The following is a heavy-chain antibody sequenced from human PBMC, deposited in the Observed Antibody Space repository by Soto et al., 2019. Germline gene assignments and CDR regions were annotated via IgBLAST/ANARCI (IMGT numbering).Heavy chain of an antibody. CDR1: GFTFINYA. CDR2: TSGGGDVA. J-gene: IGHJ2*01. V-gene: IGHV3-23*01. Sequence: EVQLLESGGGLIQPGGSLRLSCTASGFTFINYAMNWVRQAPGKGLEWVSGTSGGGDVAFYADSVKGRFAISRDNSNNTLSLQMNSLRAEDTALYYCVKKSIGTVTNPVYWSFDLWGRGTLVTVSS. CDR3: VKKSIGTVTNPVYWSFDL. D-gene: IGHD4-17*01.